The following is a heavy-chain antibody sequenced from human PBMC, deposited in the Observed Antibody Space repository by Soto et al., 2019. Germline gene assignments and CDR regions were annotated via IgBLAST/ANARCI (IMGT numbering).Heavy chain of an antibody. Sequence: GESLKISCKGSGYSFTSYWLSWVRQMPGKGLEWMGRIDPSDSYTNYSPPFQGHVTISADKSISTAYLQWSSLKASDTAMYYCARRQLTPGNYNGMDVWGQGTTVTVSS. CDR1: GYSFTSYW. D-gene: IGHD6-6*01. CDR3: ARRQLTPGNYNGMDV. J-gene: IGHJ6*02. V-gene: IGHV5-10-1*01. CDR2: IDPSDSYT.